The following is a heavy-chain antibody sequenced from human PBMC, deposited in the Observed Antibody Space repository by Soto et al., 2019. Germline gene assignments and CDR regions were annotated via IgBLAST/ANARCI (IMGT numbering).Heavy chain of an antibody. Sequence: SETLSLTCTVSGDSISTYYWSWILQPPGRGLEWIGYIYYTGITNYNPSLKSRLTISVDTSKSQLSLRLSSVTAADTAVYYCTADRAEMPTITIAYWGQGSLVTVSS. CDR2: IYYTGIT. CDR1: GDSISTYY. D-gene: IGHD3-3*01. V-gene: IGHV4-59*08. J-gene: IGHJ4*02. CDR3: TADRAEMPTITIAY.